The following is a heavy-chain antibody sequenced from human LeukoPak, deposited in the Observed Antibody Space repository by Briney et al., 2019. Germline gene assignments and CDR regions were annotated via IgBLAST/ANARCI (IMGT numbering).Heavy chain of an antibody. CDR2: IRYDGSNK. Sequence: PGGSLRLSCAVSCLTFHNYAMHWVPQAPGKGLEWVAYIRYDGSNKYYADAVKGRFTISRDDSESTLYLQMNTLRDDDTAVYYCANCMRSGYWRQADPFDIWGQGTMVTVSS. J-gene: IGHJ3*02. D-gene: IGHD3-22*01. V-gene: IGHV3-30*02. CDR3: ANCMRSGYWRQADPFDI. CDR1: CLTFHNYA.